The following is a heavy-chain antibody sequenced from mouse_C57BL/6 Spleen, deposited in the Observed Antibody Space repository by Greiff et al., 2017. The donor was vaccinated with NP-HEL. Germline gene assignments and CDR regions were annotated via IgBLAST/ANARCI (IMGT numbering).Heavy chain of an antibody. Sequence: QVQLQQPGAELVKPGASVKMSCKASGYTFTSYWITWVKQRPGQGLEWIGDIYPGSGSTNYNETFKSKATLTVDTSSSTAYLQLSSLTSEDSAVEYWARPYYYGFWFAYRGQGDPVTVSA. CDR2: IYPGSGST. CDR3: ARPYYYGFWFAY. CDR1: GYTFTSYW. D-gene: IGHD1-1*01. V-gene: IGHV1-55*01. J-gene: IGHJ3*01.